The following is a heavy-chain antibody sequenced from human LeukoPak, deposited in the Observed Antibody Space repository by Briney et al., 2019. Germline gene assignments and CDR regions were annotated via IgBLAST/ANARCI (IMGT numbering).Heavy chain of an antibody. Sequence: SETLSLTCAVYGGSFSGYYWSWIRQPPGKGLEWIGEINHSGSTNYNPSLKSRVTISVDTSKNQFSLKLSSVTAADTAVYYCARSRGYCSSSSCYKSPLGYWGQGTLATVSS. CDR3: ARSRGYCSSSSCYKSPLGY. CDR1: GGSFSGYY. CDR2: INHSGST. D-gene: IGHD2-2*01. V-gene: IGHV4-34*01. J-gene: IGHJ4*02.